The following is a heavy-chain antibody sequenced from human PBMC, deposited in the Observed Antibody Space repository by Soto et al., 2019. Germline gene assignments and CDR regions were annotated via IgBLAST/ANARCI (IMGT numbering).Heavy chain of an antibody. CDR1: GYVFPGFY. Sequence: ASVKVSCLASGYVFPGFYLHWVRQAPGQGLEWMGWIFPNSGATNYAQKFQGRVTLTRDTSLSTGYMDLTRLTSDDTAVYYCARGRSLKCNWFDRWGQGTLVTVS. J-gene: IGHJ5*02. V-gene: IGHV1-2*02. CDR3: ARGRSLKCNWFDR. CDR2: IFPNSGAT. D-gene: IGHD6-13*01.